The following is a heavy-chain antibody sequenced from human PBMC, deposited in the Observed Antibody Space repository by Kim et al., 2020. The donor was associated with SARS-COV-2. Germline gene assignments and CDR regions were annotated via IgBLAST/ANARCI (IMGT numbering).Heavy chain of an antibody. CDR1: GGTFSSYA. V-gene: IGHV1-69*04. Sequence: SVKVSCKASGGTFSSYAISWVRQAPGQGLEWMGRIIPILGIANYAQKFQGRVTITADKSTSTAYMELSSLRSEDTAVYYCAREDSGYYGSGSPLKFDYWGQGTLVTVSS. CDR3: AREDSGYYGSGSPLKFDY. D-gene: IGHD3-10*01. J-gene: IGHJ4*02. CDR2: IIPILGIA.